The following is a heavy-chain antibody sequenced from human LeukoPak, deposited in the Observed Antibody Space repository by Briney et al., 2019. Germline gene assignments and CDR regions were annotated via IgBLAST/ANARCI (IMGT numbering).Heavy chain of an antibody. Sequence: PGGSLRLSCTTSGFTFGDYAMSWVRQAPGKGLEWVGFIRSKTYGGTTEYAASVKGRFTISRDDSKSIAYLQMNSLKIEDTAVYYCTRMSIAVAVDYWGQGTLVTVSS. J-gene: IGHJ4*02. CDR1: GFTFGDYA. CDR3: TRMSIAVAVDY. D-gene: IGHD6-19*01. CDR2: IRSKTYGGTT. V-gene: IGHV3-49*04.